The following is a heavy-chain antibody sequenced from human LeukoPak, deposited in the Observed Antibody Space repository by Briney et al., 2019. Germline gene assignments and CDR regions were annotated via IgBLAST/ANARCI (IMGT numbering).Heavy chain of an antibody. V-gene: IGHV4-39*07. CDR2: ISQSGST. CDR1: GGSISSSSYY. CDR3: ARALGAFDI. Sequence: PSETLSLTCTVSGGSISSSSYYWSWIRQPPGKGLEWIGEISQSGSTNYNPSLKSRVNISLDTSENQFSLKLSSVTAADTAVYYCARALGAFDIWGQGTMVTVSS. J-gene: IGHJ3*02.